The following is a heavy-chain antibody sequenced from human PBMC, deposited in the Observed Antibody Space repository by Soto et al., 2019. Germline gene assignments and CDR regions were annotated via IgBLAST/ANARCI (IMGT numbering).Heavy chain of an antibody. CDR1: GGSISSGGYY. Sequence: SETLSLTCTVSGGSISSGGYYWSWIRQHPGKGLEWIGYIYYSGSTYYNPSLKSRVTISVDTSKNQFSLKLSSVTAADTAVYYCARVLGRFLEWLSLDYWGQGTLVTVSS. V-gene: IGHV4-31*03. J-gene: IGHJ4*02. D-gene: IGHD3-3*01. CDR2: IYYSGST. CDR3: ARVLGRFLEWLSLDY.